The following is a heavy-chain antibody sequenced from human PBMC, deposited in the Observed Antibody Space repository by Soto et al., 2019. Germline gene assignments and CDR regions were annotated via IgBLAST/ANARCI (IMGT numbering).Heavy chain of an antibody. D-gene: IGHD3-22*01. V-gene: IGHV1-2*04. CDR1: GYNFADYH. Sequence: ASVKVSFKSSGYNFADYHIHWVRQAPGQGFEWMGWINPESGDTKCAQNFQGWVTMTTDTSSSTAYLGLRRLLSDDTAVYFCARLVITGEFDYWGQGTLVTVSS. CDR2: INPESGDT. J-gene: IGHJ4*02. CDR3: ARLVITGEFDY.